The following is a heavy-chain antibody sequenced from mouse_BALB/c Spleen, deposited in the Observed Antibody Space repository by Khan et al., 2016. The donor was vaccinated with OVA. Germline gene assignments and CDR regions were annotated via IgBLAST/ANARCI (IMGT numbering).Heavy chain of an antibody. V-gene: IGHV1-7*01. CDR1: GYTFTTYW. D-gene: IGHD1-1*01. J-gene: IGHJ4*01. CDR2: INPNTGYN. Sequence: QVQLQQSGAELAKPGASVKMSCKASGYTFTTYWMHWIKQRPGQGLEWIGYINPNTGYNECEQKFKDKATLTADKSSSPAYMQLSSLTSEDSAVYYAATSGHYGGNYYFGLDYWGQGTSVTVSS. CDR3: ATSGHYGGNYYFGLDY.